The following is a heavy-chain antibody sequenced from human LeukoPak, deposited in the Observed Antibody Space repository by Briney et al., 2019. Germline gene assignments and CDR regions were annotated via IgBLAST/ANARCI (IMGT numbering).Heavy chain of an antibody. CDR1: GGSFSGYY. D-gene: IGHD3-3*01. CDR3: ARGRLQYSFWRGSKENYFDP. CDR2: IHYSGSS. Sequence: SETLSLTCALYGGSFSGYYWTWIRQPPGKGLEWLGEIHYSGSSNHNPSLKSRLTMSIDKSKNQFSLTLASVTAADTAAYYCARGRLQYSFWRGSKENYFDPGGQETRATVSS. J-gene: IGHJ5*01. V-gene: IGHV4-34*01.